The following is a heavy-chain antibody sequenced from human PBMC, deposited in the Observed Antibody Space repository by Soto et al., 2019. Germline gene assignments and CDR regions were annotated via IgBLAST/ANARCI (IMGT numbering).Heavy chain of an antibody. Sequence: GGSLRLSCAASGFTFSSYGMHWVRQAPGKGLEWVAVIWYDGSNKYYADSVKGRFTISRDNSKNTLYLQMNSLRAEDTAVYYCARTNIVGAAPADYWGQGTLVTVSS. V-gene: IGHV3-33*01. J-gene: IGHJ4*02. D-gene: IGHD1-26*01. CDR2: IWYDGSNK. CDR1: GFTFSSYG. CDR3: ARTNIVGAAPADY.